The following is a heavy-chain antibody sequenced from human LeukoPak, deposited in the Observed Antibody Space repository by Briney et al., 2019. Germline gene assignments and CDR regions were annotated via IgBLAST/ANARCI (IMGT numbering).Heavy chain of an antibody. J-gene: IGHJ4*02. CDR3: ARLSYDSGTHYTCYEY. CDR1: GFPFSSHG. Sequence: PGGSLRLSCAGSGFPFSSHGMNWVRQAPGKGLEWVSGISPGGGPSYYADSVKGRFTISRDDSKNTLYLQMKNLRAEDTAVYYCARLSYDSGTHYTCYEYWGQGTLVTVSS. V-gene: IGHV3-23*01. D-gene: IGHD3-10*01. CDR2: ISPGGGPS.